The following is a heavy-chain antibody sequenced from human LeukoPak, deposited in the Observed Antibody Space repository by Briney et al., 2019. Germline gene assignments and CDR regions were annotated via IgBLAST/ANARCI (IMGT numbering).Heavy chain of an antibody. CDR1: GGSFSGYY. CDR3: ARVRGSARFSSWAFDY. D-gene: IGHD6-13*01. Sequence: PSETLSLTCAVYGGSFSGYYWSWIRQPPGKGLEWIGEINHSGSTNYNPSLKSRVTISVDTSKNQFSLKLSSVTAADTAVYYCARVRGSARFSSWAFDYWGQGTLVTVPS. J-gene: IGHJ4*02. V-gene: IGHV4-34*01. CDR2: INHSGST.